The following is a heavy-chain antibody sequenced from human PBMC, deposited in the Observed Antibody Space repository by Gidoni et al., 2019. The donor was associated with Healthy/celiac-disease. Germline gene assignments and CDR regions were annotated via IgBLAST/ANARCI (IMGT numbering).Heavy chain of an antibody. CDR1: GGSFSGYY. CDR3: ARGSGLGKAWYFDL. CDR2: INHSGST. V-gene: IGHV4-34*01. Sequence: QVQLQQWGAGLLKPSETLSLTCAVYGGSFSGYYWSWIRQPPGKGLEWIGEINHSGSTNYNPSLKSRVTISVDTSKNQFSLKLSSVTAADTAVYYCARGSGLGKAWYFDLWGRGTLVTVSS. D-gene: IGHD7-27*01. J-gene: IGHJ2*01.